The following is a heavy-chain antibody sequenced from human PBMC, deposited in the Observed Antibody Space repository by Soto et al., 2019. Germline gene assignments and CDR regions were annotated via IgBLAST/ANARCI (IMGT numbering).Heavy chain of an antibody. D-gene: IGHD2-15*01. CDR3: ARWVEVSLDYFVS. CDR1: GDSISNGYYY. J-gene: IGHJ4*02. V-gene: IGHV4-31*03. Sequence: SETLSLTCTVSGDSISNGYYYWSWVRQNPGKGLEWIGSIYHSGRTYYNPSLKSRVSISIDTSKNQFSLHLSSVTAADTAVYYCARWVEVSLDYFVSWGQGNPVTVSS. CDR2: IYHSGRT.